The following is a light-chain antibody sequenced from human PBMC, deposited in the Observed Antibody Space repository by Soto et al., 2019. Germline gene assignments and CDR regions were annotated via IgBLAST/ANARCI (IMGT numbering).Light chain of an antibody. CDR2: EVS. J-gene: IGLJ1*01. Sequence: QSALTQPASVSGSPGQSITISCTGTSSDVGNYKYVSWYQQHPGKAPKLMIYEVSNRPSGVSNRFSGSKSGNTASLAISGLKAEDETDYYCFSYTSSGTFVFGNGPKV. CDR1: SSDVGNYKY. V-gene: IGLV2-14*01. CDR3: FSYTSSGTFV.